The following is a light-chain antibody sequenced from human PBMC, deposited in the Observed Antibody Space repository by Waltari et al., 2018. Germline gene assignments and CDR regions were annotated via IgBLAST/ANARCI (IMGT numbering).Light chain of an antibody. CDR3: CSYAGSYTFSFV. J-gene: IGLJ1*01. CDR2: DVS. V-gene: IGLV2-11*01. Sequence: QSALTQPRSVSGSPGQSVTISCTGTSSDVGGHNYVSWYQQHPGKAPKLMIYDVSKRPSGVPDRFSGSKSGNTASLTISGLQAEDEADYYCCSYAGSYTFSFVFGTGTKVTVL. CDR1: SSDVGGHNY.